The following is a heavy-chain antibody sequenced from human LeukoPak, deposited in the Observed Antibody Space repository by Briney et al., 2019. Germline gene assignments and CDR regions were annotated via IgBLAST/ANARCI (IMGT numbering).Heavy chain of an antibody. Sequence: GGSLTLSCAASAPTLRTTAMSWFRQAPGKGLEWVSAISGSGGGSFYPDAVKGRFTIFRDNSKNTLYLQMNSLRAEDTAIYYCALRNRGEGSFGGPVDYWGQGTLVTVSS. CDR3: ALRNRGEGSFGGPVDY. CDR1: APTLRTTA. D-gene: IGHD3-16*01. V-gene: IGHV3-23*01. CDR2: ISGSGGGS. J-gene: IGHJ4*02.